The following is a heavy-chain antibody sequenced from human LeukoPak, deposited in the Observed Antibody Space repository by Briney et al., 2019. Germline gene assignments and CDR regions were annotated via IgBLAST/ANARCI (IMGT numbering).Heavy chain of an antibody. V-gene: IGHV3-13*01. D-gene: IGHD3-16*02. Sequence: GGSLRLSFAAPGFTFSSYGMHWVRQATGKGLEWVSAIGTAGDTYYPGSVKGRFTISRENAKNSLYLQMNSLRAEDTAVYYCARVLLRLGELSLDPWGQGTLVTVSS. J-gene: IGHJ5*02. CDR2: IGTAGDT. CDR1: GFTFSSYG. CDR3: ARVLLRLGELSLDP.